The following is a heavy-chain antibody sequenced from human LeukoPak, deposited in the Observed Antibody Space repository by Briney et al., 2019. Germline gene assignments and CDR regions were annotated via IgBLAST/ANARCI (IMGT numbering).Heavy chain of an antibody. CDR3: ARDSTGMDV. Sequence: GGSLRLSCAASGFTFSSYAMHWVRQAPGKGLEWVAVMSYDGSNKYYADSVKGRFTISRDNSKNTLYLQMNSLRAEDTAVYYCARDSTGMDVWGQGTTVTVSS. D-gene: IGHD2-2*01. CDR1: GFTFSSYA. CDR2: MSYDGSNK. V-gene: IGHV3-30-3*01. J-gene: IGHJ6*02.